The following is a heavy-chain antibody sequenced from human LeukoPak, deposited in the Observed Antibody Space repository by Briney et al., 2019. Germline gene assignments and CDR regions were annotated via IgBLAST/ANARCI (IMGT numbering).Heavy chain of an antibody. CDR1: GYSISSGYY. D-gene: IGHD4-23*01. V-gene: IGHV4-38-2*02. CDR2: IYHSGST. CDR3: ARDRGGNLDY. Sequence: PSETLSLTCTVSGYSISSGYYWGWIRQPPGKGLEWIGSIYHSGSTYYNPSLKSRVTISVDTSKNQFSLKLSSVTAADTAVYYCARDRGGNLDYWGQGTLVTVSS. J-gene: IGHJ4*02.